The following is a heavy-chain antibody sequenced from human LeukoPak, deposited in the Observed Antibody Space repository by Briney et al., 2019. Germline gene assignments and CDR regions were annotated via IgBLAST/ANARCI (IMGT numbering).Heavy chain of an antibody. J-gene: IGHJ4*02. V-gene: IGHV3-7*03. CDR1: GFTLSSYG. CDR3: ARFYFDY. Sequence: GGSLRLSCAASGFTLSSYGMHWVRQAPGKGLEWVANIKQDGSEKYYVDSVKGRFTISRDNAKNSLYLQMNSLRAEDTAVYYCARFYFDYWGQGTLVTVSS. CDR2: IKQDGSEK.